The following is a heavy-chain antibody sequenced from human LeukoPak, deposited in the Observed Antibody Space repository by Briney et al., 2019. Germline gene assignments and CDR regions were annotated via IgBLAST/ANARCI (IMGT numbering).Heavy chain of an antibody. V-gene: IGHV4-61*05. Sequence: SETLSLTCTVSGGSISSSSHYWGWIRQPPGKGLEWIGYIYYRGSTNYNPSLKSRVTFSVDTSKNQFSLKLNSVTAADTAVYYCARGGDYGDLRYFDYWGQGTLVTVSS. CDR1: GGSISSSSHY. J-gene: IGHJ4*02. D-gene: IGHD4-17*01. CDR2: IYYRGST. CDR3: ARGGDYGDLRYFDY.